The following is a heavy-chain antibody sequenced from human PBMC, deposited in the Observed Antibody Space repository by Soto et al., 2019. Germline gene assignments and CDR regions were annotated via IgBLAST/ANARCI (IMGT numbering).Heavy chain of an antibody. V-gene: IGHV3-23*01. CDR2: ISSSGGST. CDR3: AKEGRNYVGWGWFDP. J-gene: IGHJ5*02. Sequence: EVQLLESGGGLVQPGGSLRLSCAASGFTFSSYARSWVRQAPGKGLEWVSAISSSGGSTYYADSVKGRFTISRDNSKNTLYLQMKSLRAEDTAVYYCAKEGRNYVGWGWFDPWGQGTLVTVSS. D-gene: IGHD4-4*01. CDR1: GFTFSSYA.